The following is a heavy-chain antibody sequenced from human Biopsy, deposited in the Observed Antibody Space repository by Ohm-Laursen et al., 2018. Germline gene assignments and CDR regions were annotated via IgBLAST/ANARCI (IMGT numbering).Heavy chain of an antibody. CDR1: GGSISSYY. V-gene: IGHV4-59*08. J-gene: IGHJ1*01. D-gene: IGHD4-23*01. CDR3: ARGSNEYGGLYFPH. CDR2: ISHTGYT. Sequence: SETLSLTCTVSGGSISSYYWTWIRQPPGQGLEWIGHISHTGYTSYKSSLKSRVTISLDTSRKHFSLRLTSLAAADTAVYYCARGSNEYGGLYFPHWGQGTLVTVSS.